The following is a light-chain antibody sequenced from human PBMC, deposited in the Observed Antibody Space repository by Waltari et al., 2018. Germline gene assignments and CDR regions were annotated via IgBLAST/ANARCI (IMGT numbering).Light chain of an antibody. Sequence: DIVLTQSPGTLSLSPGERAPPSCRASQSVKMNLAWYQQKPGQAPRLLSYDAATRATGIPARFSGSGSGTDFILTISGLEPEDFGVYYCQQRTDWPLTFGGGTKVEIK. CDR3: QQRTDWPLT. V-gene: IGKV3-11*01. J-gene: IGKJ4*01. CDR2: DAA. CDR1: QSVKMN.